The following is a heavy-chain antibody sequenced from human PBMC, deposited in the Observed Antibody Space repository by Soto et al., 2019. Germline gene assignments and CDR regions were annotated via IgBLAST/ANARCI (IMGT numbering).Heavy chain of an antibody. Sequence: QVQLVQSGAEVKKPGASVKVSCKASGYTFTSYGISWVRQAPGQGLEWMGWISSYNGDTNYAQNLQGRVTMTTDTSTSTADMELRSLRADDTAVYYCARSMATIGGAWFDPWGQGTLVPVSS. CDR2: ISSYNGDT. CDR1: GYTFTSYG. J-gene: IGHJ5*02. D-gene: IGHD1-26*01. V-gene: IGHV1-18*04. CDR3: ARSMATIGGAWFDP.